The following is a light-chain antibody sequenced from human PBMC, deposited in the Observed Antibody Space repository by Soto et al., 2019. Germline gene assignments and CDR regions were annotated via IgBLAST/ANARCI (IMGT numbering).Light chain of an antibody. V-gene: IGKV1-12*01. CDR2: AAS. J-gene: IGKJ4*01. Sequence: DIQMTQSPFSVSASVGDRVTITCRASQGISSWLAWYQKKPGKAPKILIYAASSLESGVPSRFSGSGSGTDFNLTISRLQSEDFAVYECQQYNSWTLTFGGGTKVEIK. CDR1: QGISSW. CDR3: QQYNSWTLT.